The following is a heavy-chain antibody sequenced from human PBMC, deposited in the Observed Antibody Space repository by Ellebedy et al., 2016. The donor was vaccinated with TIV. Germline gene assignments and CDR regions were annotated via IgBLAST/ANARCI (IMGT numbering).Heavy chain of an antibody. V-gene: IGHV3-7*03. CDR2: INQDGSRI. Sequence: GGSLRLSCAASGFTFNSYWMSWVRQAPGKGLEWVANINQDGSRIYYVDSVKGRFTSSRDNAKNSVFLRMNTLRVEDTAVYHCARDGAYGDYSPGYYGMDVWGQGTTVTVSS. D-gene: IGHD3-22*01. CDR3: ARDGAYGDYSPGYYGMDV. J-gene: IGHJ6*02. CDR1: GFTFNSYW.